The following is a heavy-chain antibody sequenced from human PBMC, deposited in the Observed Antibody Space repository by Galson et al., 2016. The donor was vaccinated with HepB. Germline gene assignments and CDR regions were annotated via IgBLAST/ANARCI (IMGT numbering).Heavy chain of an antibody. CDR1: GFTFNYYW. D-gene: IGHD3-10*01. CDR3: ARHNEYTSGFGMDV. V-gene: IGHV3-21*05. CDR2: ISGSSKFI. Sequence: SLRLSCAASGFTFNYYWMTWVRQAPGRGLEWVSFISGSSKFIYHAESVKGRFTISRDNAKNSPYLQMNSLRVEDTAVYYCARHNEYTSGFGMDVWGQGTTVTVSS. J-gene: IGHJ6*02.